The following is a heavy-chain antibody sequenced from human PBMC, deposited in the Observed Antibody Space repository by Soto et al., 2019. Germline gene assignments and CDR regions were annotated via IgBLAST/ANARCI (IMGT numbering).Heavy chain of an antibody. CDR3: ARVDTYSSGWYDY. V-gene: IGHV3-7*05. CDR1: GFTFSNFW. J-gene: IGHJ4*02. CDR2: IKQDGSEN. D-gene: IGHD6-19*01. Sequence: EVQLVESGGGLVQPGGSLRLSCAASGFTFSNFWMGWVRQAPGKGLEWVANIKQDGSENRYVDSVKGRFTISRDNAKRSLYLQMNSLRAEDTAVYYCARVDTYSSGWYDYWGQGTQVTVSS.